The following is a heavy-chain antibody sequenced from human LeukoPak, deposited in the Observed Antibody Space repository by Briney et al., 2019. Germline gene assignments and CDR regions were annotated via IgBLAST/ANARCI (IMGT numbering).Heavy chain of an antibody. J-gene: IGHJ6*03. V-gene: IGHV4-59*01. D-gene: IGHD2-2*01. CDR2: IYYSGST. Sequence: SETLSLTCTVSGGSISSYYWSWIRQPPGKGPEWIGYIYYSGSTNYNPSLKSRVTISVDTSKNQFSLKLSSVTAADTAVYYCARVGSTSWGGYYYYMDVWGKGTTVTVSS. CDR3: ARVGSTSWGGYYYYMDV. CDR1: GGSISSYY.